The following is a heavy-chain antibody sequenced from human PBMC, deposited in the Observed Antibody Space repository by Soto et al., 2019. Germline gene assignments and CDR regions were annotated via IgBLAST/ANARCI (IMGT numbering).Heavy chain of an antibody. CDR2: IYYSGST. V-gene: IGHV4-39*01. D-gene: IGHD6-13*01. CDR3: ARPSGYSSSWFTTHYYYYYGMDV. CDR1: GGSISSSSYY. J-gene: IGHJ6*02. Sequence: SETLSLTCTVSGGSISSSSYYWGWIRQPPGKGLEWIGSIYYSGSTYYNPSLKSRVTISVDTSKNQFSLKLSTVTAADTAVYYCARPSGYSSSWFTTHYYYYYGMDVWGQGTTVTVSS.